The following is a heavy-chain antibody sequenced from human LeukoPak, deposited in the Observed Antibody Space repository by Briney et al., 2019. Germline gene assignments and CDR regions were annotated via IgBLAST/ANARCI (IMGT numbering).Heavy chain of an antibody. J-gene: IGHJ4*02. Sequence: GGSLRLSCAASGFTFSSYSMNWVRQAPGKGLEWVSYISSSSSTIYYADSVKGRFTISRDNAKNSLHLQVSSLRAEDTAVYYRARDPYRDRSGYPGYWGQGTLVTVSS. CDR2: ISSSSSTI. CDR1: GFTFSSYS. CDR3: ARDPYRDRSGYPGY. D-gene: IGHD3-22*01. V-gene: IGHV3-48*01.